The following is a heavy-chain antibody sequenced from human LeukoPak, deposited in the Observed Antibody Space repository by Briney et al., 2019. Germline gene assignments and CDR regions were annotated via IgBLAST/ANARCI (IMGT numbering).Heavy chain of an antibody. D-gene: IGHD2-2*02. Sequence: PSETLSLTCAVSGYSISSGYYWAWIRQPPGKGLEWIGSIYHSGSTYYNPSLKSRVTISVDTSKNQFSLKLSSVTAADTAVYYCARGYKDYYYYYMDVWGKGTTVTVSS. V-gene: IGHV4-38-2*01. CDR3: ARGYKDYYYYYMDV. J-gene: IGHJ6*03. CDR1: GYSISSGYY. CDR2: IYHSGST.